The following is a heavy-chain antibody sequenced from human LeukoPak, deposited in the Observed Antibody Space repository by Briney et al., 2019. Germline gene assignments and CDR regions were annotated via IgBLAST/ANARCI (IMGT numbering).Heavy chain of an antibody. V-gene: IGHV4-39*01. CDR1: YGSISSSGYY. CDR2: IYYSGST. CDR3: ARLPKYDYWSGYQSTYYFDY. J-gene: IGHJ4*02. D-gene: IGHD3-3*01. Sequence: PSETLSLTCTVSYGSISSSGYYWGWIRQPPGKGLEWIGSIYYSGSTYYSPSLKSRVSISVDTSKNQFSLNLSSVTAADTAVYYCARLPKYDYWSGYQSTYYFDYWGQGTLVTVSS.